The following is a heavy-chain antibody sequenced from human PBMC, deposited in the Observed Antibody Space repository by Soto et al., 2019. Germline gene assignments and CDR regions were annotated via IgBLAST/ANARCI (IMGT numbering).Heavy chain of an antibody. Sequence: QVRLVGSGGGVVQPGGSLRLSCAASGFGFSNYAMHWVRQAPGKGLEWVALVAHDGGNKYYGDGVKGRFTISRDNSKNTLDLQMNSLRAEDTAVYYCALLEGGPQGNFDYWGQGILVAVSS. V-gene: IGHV3-30*03. CDR3: ALLEGGPQGNFDY. D-gene: IGHD3-10*01. J-gene: IGHJ4*02. CDR1: GFGFSNYA. CDR2: VAHDGGNK.